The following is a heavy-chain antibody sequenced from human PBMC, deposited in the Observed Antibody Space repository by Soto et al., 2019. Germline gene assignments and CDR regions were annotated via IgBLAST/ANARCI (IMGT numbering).Heavy chain of an antibody. CDR1: GGSISSYY. CDR2: MYNTGST. CDR3: ARDLWGYCGTDCYPLDV. Sequence: QVQLQESGPGLVKPSETLSLTCTVSGGSISSYYWSWIRQPPGKGLEWIGYMYNTGSTVYNPSLKSLVTISVDTSKNLFSLKLNAVTAADTAVYYCARDLWGYCGTDCYPLDVWGQGTTVTVSS. D-gene: IGHD2-21*02. J-gene: IGHJ6*02. V-gene: IGHV4-59*01.